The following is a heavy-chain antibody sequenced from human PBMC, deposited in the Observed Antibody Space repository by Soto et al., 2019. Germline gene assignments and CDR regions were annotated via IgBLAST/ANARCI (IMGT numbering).Heavy chain of an antibody. CDR3: ARGYCSSTSCYAYRFDY. Sequence: SETLSLTCAVSGGSISSGGYSWSWIRQPPGKGLEWIGYIYYSGSTNYNPSLKSRVTISVDTSKNQFSLKLSSVTAADTAVYYCARGYCSSTSCYAYRFDYWGQGTLVTVSS. CDR2: IYYSGST. V-gene: IGHV4-61*08. J-gene: IGHJ4*02. CDR1: GGSISSGGYS. D-gene: IGHD2-2*01.